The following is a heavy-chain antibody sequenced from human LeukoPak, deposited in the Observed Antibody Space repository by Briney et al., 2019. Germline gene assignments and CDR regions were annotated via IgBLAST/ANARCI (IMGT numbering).Heavy chain of an antibody. V-gene: IGHV3-7*01. J-gene: IGHJ4*02. CDR1: GFSMSVYW. CDR3: ARDATGGGSCYGCPTGQ. D-gene: IGHD2-15*01. CDR2: IKPDGSER. Sequence: PGGSLRLSCEASGFSMSVYWMSWVRQPPGKGLEWVGNIKPDGSERNYMDSVKGRFSISRDNAKNSLFLQMKSLRAEDTAVYYCARDATGGGSCYGCPTGQWGQGTLVTVSS.